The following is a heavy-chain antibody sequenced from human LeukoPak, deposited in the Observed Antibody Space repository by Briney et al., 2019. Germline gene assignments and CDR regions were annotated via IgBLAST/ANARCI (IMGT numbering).Heavy chain of an antibody. CDR1: GFTFGSYV. D-gene: IGHD3-10*01. V-gene: IGHV3-23*01. CDR2: ISGSGGST. Sequence: GGSLRLSCAASGFTFGSYVMSWVRQAPGKGLEWVSAISGSGGSTYYADSVKGRFTISRDNSKNTLYLQMNSLRAEDTAVYYCATMTGYYGSGSYSCYFDYWGQGTLVTVSS. J-gene: IGHJ4*02. CDR3: ATMTGYYGSGSYSCYFDY.